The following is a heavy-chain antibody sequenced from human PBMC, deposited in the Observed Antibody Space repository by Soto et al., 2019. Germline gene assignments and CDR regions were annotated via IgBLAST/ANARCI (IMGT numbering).Heavy chain of an antibody. CDR2: IRQDGSEK. CDR3: ARDFDY. CDR1: GFSFSSHW. J-gene: IGHJ4*02. Sequence: GGSLRLSCAASGFSFSSHWMSWVRQAPGKGLEWLANIRQDGSEKYYVDSVKGRFTISRNNVQNSLFLEMTSLRVEDTAVYYCARDFDYWGQGTRVTVSS. V-gene: IGHV3-7*01.